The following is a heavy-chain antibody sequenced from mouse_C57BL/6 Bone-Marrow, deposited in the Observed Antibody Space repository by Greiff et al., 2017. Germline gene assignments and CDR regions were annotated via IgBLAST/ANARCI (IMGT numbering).Heavy chain of an antibody. CDR3: ARDPIYYYGSSYGGFAY. J-gene: IGHJ3*01. CDR1: GFTFSSYA. CDR2: ISDGGSYT. Sequence: EVMLVESGGGLVKPGGSLKLSCAASGFTFSSYAMSWVRQTPEKRLEWVATISDGGSYTYYPDNVKGRFTISRDNAKNNLYLQMGHLKSEDTAMYYCARDPIYYYGSSYGGFAYWGQVTLVTVSA. D-gene: IGHD1-1*01. V-gene: IGHV5-4*01.